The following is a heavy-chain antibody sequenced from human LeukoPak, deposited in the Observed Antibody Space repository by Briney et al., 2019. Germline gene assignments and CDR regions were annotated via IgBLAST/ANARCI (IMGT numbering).Heavy chain of an antibody. CDR2: ISGSGGST. CDR1: GFTFSSYA. Sequence: PGGSLRLSCAASGFTFSSYAMSWVRQAPGKGLEWVSSISGSGGSTYYADSVKGRFTISRDNSKNTLYLQMNSLRAEDTAVYYCARESRDCSSTTCYFGYWGQGTLVTVSS. D-gene: IGHD2-2*01. J-gene: IGHJ4*02. V-gene: IGHV3-23*01. CDR3: ARESRDCSSTTCYFGY.